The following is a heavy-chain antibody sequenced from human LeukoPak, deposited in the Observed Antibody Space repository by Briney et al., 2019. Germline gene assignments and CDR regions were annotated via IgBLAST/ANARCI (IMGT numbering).Heavy chain of an antibody. CDR3: ARDRGAWGDWFGMDV. CDR2: IKQGGSEI. Sequence: GGSLRLSCAASGFTFNYYWMNWVRQAPGKGPEWVANIKQGGSEIYYVDSVKGRFTISRDNAKNSLYLQMNSLRAEDTAVYYCARDRGAWGDWFGMDVWGQGTTVTVSS. CDR1: GFTFNYYW. V-gene: IGHV3-7*01. J-gene: IGHJ6*02. D-gene: IGHD3-9*01.